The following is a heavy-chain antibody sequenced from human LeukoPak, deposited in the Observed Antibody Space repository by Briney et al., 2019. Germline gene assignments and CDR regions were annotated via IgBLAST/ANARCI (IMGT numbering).Heavy chain of an antibody. V-gene: IGHV3-21*01. CDR1: GFTFSSYS. CDR2: ISSSSSYI. J-gene: IGHJ4*02. Sequence: GGSLRLSCAASGFTFSSYSMSWVRQAPGKGLEWFSSISSSSSYIYSADSVKGRFTISRDNAKNSLYLQMNSLRAEDTAVYYCARDPTVTPRHFDYCGQGTLVTVSS. D-gene: IGHD4-11*01. CDR3: ARDPTVTPRHFDY.